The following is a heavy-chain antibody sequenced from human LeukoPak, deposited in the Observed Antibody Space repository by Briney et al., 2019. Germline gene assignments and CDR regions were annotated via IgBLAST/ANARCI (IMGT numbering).Heavy chain of an antibody. Sequence: SETLSLTCAVYGGSFTGHYWTWLRQPPGKGLEWIGEVNAGGDTYYNPSLGSRVTISLDTSKNQFSLRLNSVTAADTALYYCASGEDCSGGSCYRPLDYWGQGTLVAVSS. V-gene: IGHV4-34*01. CDR3: ASGEDCSGGSCYRPLDY. CDR1: GGSFTGHY. CDR2: VNAGGDT. D-gene: IGHD2-15*01. J-gene: IGHJ4*02.